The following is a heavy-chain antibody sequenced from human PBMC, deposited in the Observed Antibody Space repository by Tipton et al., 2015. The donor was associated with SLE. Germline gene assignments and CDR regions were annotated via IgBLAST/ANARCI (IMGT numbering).Heavy chain of an antibody. CDR1: GGSISSGGYY. J-gene: IGHJ3*02. CDR3: ARVPGQFGGYSYGEARGAFDI. V-gene: IGHV4-31*02. CDR2: IYYSGST. Sequence: LRLSCTVSGGSISSGGYYWSWIRQHPGKGLEWIGYIYYSGSTYYNPSLKSRVTISVDTSKNQFSLKLSSVTAADTAVYYCARVPGQFGGYSYGEARGAFDIWGQGTMVTVSS. D-gene: IGHD5-18*01.